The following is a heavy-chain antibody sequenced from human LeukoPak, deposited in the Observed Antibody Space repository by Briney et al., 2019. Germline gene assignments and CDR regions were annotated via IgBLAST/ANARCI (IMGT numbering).Heavy chain of an antibody. CDR3: ARGDGVTVVTRF. CDR2: ISYDGSNK. CDR1: GFTFSSYA. J-gene: IGHJ4*02. Sequence: GGSLRLSCAASGFTFSSYAMHWVRQAPGKGLEWVAVISYDGSNKYYADSVKGRFTISRDNSKNTLYLQMNSLRAEDTAVYYCARGDGVTVVTRFWGQGTLVTVSS. D-gene: IGHD4-23*01. V-gene: IGHV3-30-3*01.